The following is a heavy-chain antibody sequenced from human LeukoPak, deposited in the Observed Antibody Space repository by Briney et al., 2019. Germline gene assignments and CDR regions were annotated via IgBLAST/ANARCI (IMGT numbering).Heavy chain of an antibody. V-gene: IGHV1-3*01. D-gene: IGHD3-22*01. CDR3: AGDKPDYYDSSGYYYYGMDV. J-gene: IGHJ6*02. CDR2: INAGNGNA. Sequence: GVSVKVSCKASGYTFTSYAMHWVRQAPGQRLEWMGWINAGNGNAKYSQKFQGRVTITRDTSASTAYMELSSLRSEDTAVYYCAGDKPDYYDSSGYYYYGMDVWGQGTTVTVSS. CDR1: GYTFTSYA.